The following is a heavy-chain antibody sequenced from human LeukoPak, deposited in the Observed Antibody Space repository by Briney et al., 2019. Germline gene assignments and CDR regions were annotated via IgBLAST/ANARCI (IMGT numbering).Heavy chain of an antibody. J-gene: IGHJ3*02. CDR3: AREGVLDI. V-gene: IGHV3-48*01. Sequence: PGGSLTLSCAACGFPFSSYSMNWLRQAPGKGLEWVSYISSGSGTIYYADSVKGRFTISRDNAKNSLYLQMNSLRAEDTAVYYCAREGVLDIWGQGTMVTVSS. D-gene: IGHD2-8*01. CDR2: ISSGSGTI. CDR1: GFPFSSYS.